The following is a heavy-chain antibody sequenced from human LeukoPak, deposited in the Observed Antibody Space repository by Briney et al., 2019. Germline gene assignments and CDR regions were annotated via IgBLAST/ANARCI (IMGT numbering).Heavy chain of an antibody. CDR3: ARDRGGSSWSEFDY. CDR2: ISSNGVTT. Sequence: GGSLLHPCAASGFTFSSYSMNWVGQAPGKGLESVSTISSNGVTTYYEDSVKGRFTISRDNSKNTLYLQLGSLRAEDMAVYYCARDRGGSSWSEFDYWGQGTLVTVSS. J-gene: IGHJ4*02. CDR1: GFTFSSYS. D-gene: IGHD6-13*01. V-gene: IGHV3-64*02.